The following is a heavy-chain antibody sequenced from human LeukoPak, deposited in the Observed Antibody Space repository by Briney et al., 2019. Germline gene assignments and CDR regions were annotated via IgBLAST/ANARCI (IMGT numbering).Heavy chain of an antibody. Sequence: GESLKISCKGSGYSFTTSWIGWVRQMPGKGLEWMGIIYPGDSDTRYSPSFQGQVAFSADKSISTAYLQWTSLKASDTAMYYCARGGSSSWYFDYWGQGTLVTVSS. CDR2: IYPGDSDT. V-gene: IGHV5-51*01. CDR1: GYSFTTSW. J-gene: IGHJ4*02. CDR3: ARGGSSSWYFDY. D-gene: IGHD6-13*01.